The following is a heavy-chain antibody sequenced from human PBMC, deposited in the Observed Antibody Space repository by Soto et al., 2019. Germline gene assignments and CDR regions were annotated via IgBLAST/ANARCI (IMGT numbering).Heavy chain of an antibody. Sequence: ASVKVSCKASGYTFISYDINWVRQATGQGLEWMGWMNPNSGNTGYAQKFQGRVTMTRNTSISTAYMELSSLRSEDTAIYYCARKQRVRGFDPWAREPWSPSPQ. CDR3: ARKQRVRGFDP. CDR1: GYTFISYD. V-gene: IGHV1-8*01. J-gene: IGHJ5*02. D-gene: IGHD6-13*01. CDR2: MNPNSGNT.